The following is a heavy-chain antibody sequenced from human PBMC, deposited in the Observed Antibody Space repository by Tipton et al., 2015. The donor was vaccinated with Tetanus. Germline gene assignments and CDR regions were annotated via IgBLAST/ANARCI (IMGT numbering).Heavy chain of an antibody. CDR1: GGTLRGHS. Sequence: QLVQSGAEVKKPGSSVNVSCKASGGTLRGHSITWVRQAPGQGLEWMGGLIPMFGTPKYAQKFQDRVTMSADRSTSTFYMELSRLTSEDTATYYCAQNKRGDYYYYYGWDVWGPGTTVTVS. D-gene: IGHD1/OR15-1a*01. CDR2: LIPMFGTP. CDR3: AQNKRGDYYYYYGWDV. J-gene: IGHJ6*02. V-gene: IGHV1-69*06.